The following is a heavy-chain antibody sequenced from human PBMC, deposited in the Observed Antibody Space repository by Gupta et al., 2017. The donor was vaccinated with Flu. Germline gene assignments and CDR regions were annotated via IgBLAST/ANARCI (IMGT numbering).Heavy chain of an antibody. Sequence: EVQLVESGGGLVQPGGSLKLSCAASGFTFSGSAMHWVRQASGKGLEWVGRIRSKANSYATAYAASVKGRFTISRDDSKNTAYLQMNSLKTEDTAVYYCTRPQNTMVRGEYGMDVWGQGTTVTVSS. CDR1: GFTFSGSA. D-gene: IGHD3-10*01. J-gene: IGHJ6*02. CDR2: IRSKANSYAT. V-gene: IGHV3-73*01. CDR3: TRPQNTMVRGEYGMDV.